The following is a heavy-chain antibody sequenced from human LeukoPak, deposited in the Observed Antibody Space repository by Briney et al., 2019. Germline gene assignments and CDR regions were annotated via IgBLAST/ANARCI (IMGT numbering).Heavy chain of an antibody. CDR3: AKDKGRLMYYFDY. V-gene: IGHV3-23*01. CDR1: GFTFSSYA. Sequence: GGSLRLSCAASGFTFSSYAMSWVRQAPGKGLEWVSAISGSGGSTYYPDSVKGRFTISRATSKKTLYLQMNSLRAEDTAVYYCAKDKGRLMYYFDYWGQVTLVTVAT. J-gene: IGHJ4*02. CDR2: ISGSGGST. D-gene: IGHD6-25*01.